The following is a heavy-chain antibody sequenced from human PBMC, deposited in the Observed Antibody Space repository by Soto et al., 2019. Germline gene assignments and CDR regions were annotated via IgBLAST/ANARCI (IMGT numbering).Heavy chain of an antibody. Sequence: GGSLRLSCTVSGFAFNNYGINWVRQAPGKGLEWVSSISKSDYTYYSDSVKGRFTISRDNAKNSVSLQMNTLRVEDTAVYYCAREDSIIIPAGSDLWGKGTLVTVSS. J-gene: IGHJ4*02. CDR1: GFAFNNYG. V-gene: IGHV3-21*01. CDR2: ISKSDYT. CDR3: AREDSIIIPAGSDL. D-gene: IGHD2-2*01.